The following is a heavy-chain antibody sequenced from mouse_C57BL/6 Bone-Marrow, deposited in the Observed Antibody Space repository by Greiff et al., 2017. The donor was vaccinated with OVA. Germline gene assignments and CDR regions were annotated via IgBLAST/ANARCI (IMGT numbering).Heavy chain of an antibody. CDR3: ARNITTDAMDY. D-gene: IGHD1-2*01. Sequence: QVQLQQSGAELARPGASVKLSCKASGYTFTSYGISWVKQRTGQGLEWIGEIYPRSGNTYYNEKFKGKATLTADKSSSTAHMELRSLTSEDSAVYFCARNITTDAMDYWGQGTSVTVSS. CDR2: IYPRSGNT. V-gene: IGHV1-81*01. J-gene: IGHJ4*01. CDR1: GYTFTSYG.